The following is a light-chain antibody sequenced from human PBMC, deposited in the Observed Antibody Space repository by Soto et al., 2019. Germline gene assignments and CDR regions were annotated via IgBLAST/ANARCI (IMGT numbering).Light chain of an antibody. Sequence: EIVLTQSPGTLSLSPGERATLSCRASQSVDSIYLTWYQQKPGQPPRLLIYSASTRAAGVPSRFSGSGSGTDFTLTISRLEPEDFAVYYCQQYDTSPPLYTFGQGTYLEMK. CDR2: SAS. CDR1: QSVDSIY. CDR3: QQYDTSPPLYT. J-gene: IGKJ2*01. V-gene: IGKV3-20*01.